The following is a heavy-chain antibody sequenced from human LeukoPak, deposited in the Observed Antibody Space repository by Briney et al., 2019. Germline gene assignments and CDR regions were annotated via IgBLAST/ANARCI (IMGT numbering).Heavy chain of an antibody. D-gene: IGHD6-19*01. Sequence: SETLSLTCAVYGGSFSGYYWSWIRQPPGKGLEWIGEINHSGSTNYNPSLKSRVTISVDTSKNQFSLKLSSVTAEDTAVYYCARDPSFFSVAGAYYFDYWGQGTLVTVSS. J-gene: IGHJ4*02. CDR1: GGSFSGYY. CDR2: INHSGST. CDR3: ARDPSFFSVAGAYYFDY. V-gene: IGHV4-34*01.